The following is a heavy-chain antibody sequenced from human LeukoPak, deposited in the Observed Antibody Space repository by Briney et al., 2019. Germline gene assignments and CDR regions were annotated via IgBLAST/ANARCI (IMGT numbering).Heavy chain of an antibody. CDR3: ARNPYGSGSHNFDF. CDR2: ISSSSSTI. CDR1: GFTFSSYG. V-gene: IGHV3-48*01. D-gene: IGHD3-10*01. J-gene: IGHJ4*02. Sequence: GGSLRLSCAASGFTFSSYGMNWVRQAPGKGLEWVSYISSSSSTIYYADSVKGRFTISRDNAKNPLYLQMNSLRAEDTAVYYCARNPYGSGSHNFDFWGQGTLVTVSS.